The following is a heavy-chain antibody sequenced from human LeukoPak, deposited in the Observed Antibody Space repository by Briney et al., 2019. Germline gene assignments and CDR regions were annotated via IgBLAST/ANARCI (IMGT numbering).Heavy chain of an antibody. CDR2: IYYSGST. J-gene: IGHJ6*02. V-gene: IGHV4-59*12. Sequence: SETLSLTCTVSGGSISTYHWSWIRQPPGKGLECIGYIYYSGSTNYNPSLKSRVTISVDTSKNQFSLKLSSLTAADTAVYYCARDDIFEYSSSSAKESYYYYGMDVWGQGTAVTVSS. D-gene: IGHD6-6*01. CDR1: GGSISTYH. CDR3: ARDDIFEYSSSSAKESYYYYGMDV.